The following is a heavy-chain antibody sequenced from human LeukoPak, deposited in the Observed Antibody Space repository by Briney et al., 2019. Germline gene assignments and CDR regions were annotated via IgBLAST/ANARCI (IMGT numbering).Heavy chain of an antibody. CDR2: IKQDGSEK. D-gene: IGHD3-10*01. CDR3: AKYARGSGTSFDP. V-gene: IGHV3-7*01. J-gene: IGHJ5*02. Sequence: GGSLRLSCAASGFTFSSYWMSWVRQAPGKGLEWVANIKQDGSEKYYVDSVKGRFTISRDNAKNSVYLQMSSLRAEDTAVYHCAKYARGSGTSFDPWGQGTLVTVSS. CDR1: GFTFSSYW.